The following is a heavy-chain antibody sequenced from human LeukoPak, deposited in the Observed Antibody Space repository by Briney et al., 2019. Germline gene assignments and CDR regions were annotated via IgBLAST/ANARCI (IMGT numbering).Heavy chain of an antibody. J-gene: IGHJ3*02. Sequence: GGSLRLSCAASGFTFSSYGMHWVREAPGKGLEWVAVIWYDGSNKYYADSVKGRFTISRDNSKNTLYLQMNSLRADDTAVYYCARGTGIHDGFDIWGRGTMVTVSS. CDR1: GFTFSSYG. CDR3: ARGTGIHDGFDI. CDR2: IWYDGSNK. V-gene: IGHV3-33*01. D-gene: IGHD3/OR15-3a*01.